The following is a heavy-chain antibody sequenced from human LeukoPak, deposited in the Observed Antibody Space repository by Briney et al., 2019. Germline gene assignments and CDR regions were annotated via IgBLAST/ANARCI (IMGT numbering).Heavy chain of an antibody. CDR1: GYTFTSYD. J-gene: IGHJ2*01. D-gene: IGHD3-9*01. CDR2: INPNSGGT. V-gene: IGHV1-2*02. CDR3: ARDRGDILTGYSGYWYFDL. Sequence: GASVKVSCKASGYTFTSYDINWVRQATGQGLEWMGWINPNSGGTNYAQKFQGRVTMTRDTSISTAYMELSRLRSDDTAVYYCARDRGDILTGYSGYWYFDLWGRGTLVTVSS.